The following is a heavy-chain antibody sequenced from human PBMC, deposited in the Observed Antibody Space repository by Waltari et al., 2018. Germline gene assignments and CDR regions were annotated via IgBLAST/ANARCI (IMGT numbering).Heavy chain of an antibody. CDR1: GFTFSSYW. Sequence: EVQLVESGGGLVQPGGSLRLSCAASGFTFSSYWMSWVRQAPGKGLEWVANIKQDGSEKYYVDSVKGRFTISRDDAKNSLFLQMNSLRDEDTAVYYCGRDWSGWDTWGQGTLVTVSS. V-gene: IGHV3-7*01. CDR3: GRDWSGWDT. J-gene: IGHJ5*02. CDR2: IKQDGSEK. D-gene: IGHD3-3*01.